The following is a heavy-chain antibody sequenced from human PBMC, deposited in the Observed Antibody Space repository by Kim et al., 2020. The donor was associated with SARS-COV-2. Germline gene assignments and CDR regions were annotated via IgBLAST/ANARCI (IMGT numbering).Heavy chain of an antibody. Sequence: SETLSLTCTVSGGSISSSSYYWGWIRQPPGKGLEWIGSIYYSGSTYYNPSLKSRVTISVDTSKNQFSLKLSSVTAADTAVYYCARGRITMIVESYPPPYYFDYWGQGTLVTVSS. CDR1: GGSISSSSYY. CDR2: IYYSGST. CDR3: ARGRITMIVESYPPPYYFDY. J-gene: IGHJ4*02. V-gene: IGHV4-39*07. D-gene: IGHD3-22*01.